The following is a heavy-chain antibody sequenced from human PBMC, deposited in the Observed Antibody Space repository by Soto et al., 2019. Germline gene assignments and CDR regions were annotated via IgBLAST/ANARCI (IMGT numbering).Heavy chain of an antibody. V-gene: IGHV3-30*18. CDR1: GFTFSSYG. CDR3: AKVVVDTAMVTRVDAFDI. CDR2: ISYDGSNK. D-gene: IGHD5-18*01. J-gene: IGHJ3*02. Sequence: QVQLVESGGGVVQPGRSLRLSCAASGFTFSSYGMHWVRQAPGKGLEWVAVISYDGSNKYYADSVKGRFTISRDNSKNTLYLQMNSLRAEDTAVYYCAKVVVDTAMVTRVDAFDIWGQGTMVTVSS.